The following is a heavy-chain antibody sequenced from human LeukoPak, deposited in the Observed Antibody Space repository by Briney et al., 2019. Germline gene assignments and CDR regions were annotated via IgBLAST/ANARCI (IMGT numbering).Heavy chain of an antibody. V-gene: IGHV4-4*02. J-gene: IGHJ4*02. CDR3: SIENGAFSPFGY. CDR1: GVSITGTNW. CDR2: VSLSGLT. Sequence: SETLSLTCGVSGVSITGTNWWSWVRQPPGQGLEWIGEVSLSGLTNYNPSLSSRVIMALDTSKNHLSLHLTSVTAADTAVYYCSIENGAFSPFGYWGQGYLVTVLS. D-gene: IGHD2-8*01.